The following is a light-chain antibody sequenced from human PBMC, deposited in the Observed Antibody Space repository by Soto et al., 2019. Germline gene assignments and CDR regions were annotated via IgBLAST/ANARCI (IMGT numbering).Light chain of an antibody. J-gene: IGKJ1*01. CDR1: QSIGSH. V-gene: IGKV1-39*01. Sequence: DIYVTQSPPSLSASVGDRITITCRASQSIGSHLNWYQHKPGKVPELLISAASSLESGVPSRFSGSGSVTDFTLTISSLQPEDFATYYCQQSYNKWTFGQGTKVEL. CDR3: QQSYNKWT. CDR2: AAS.